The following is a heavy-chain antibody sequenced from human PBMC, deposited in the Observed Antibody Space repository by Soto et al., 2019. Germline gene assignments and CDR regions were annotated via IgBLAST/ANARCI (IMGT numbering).Heavy chain of an antibody. CDR2: ISAYNGNT. D-gene: IGHD2-15*01. Sequence: ASVKVSCKASGYTFTSYGISWVRQAPGQGLEWMGWISAYNGNTNYAQKLQGRVTMTTDTSTSTAYMELRSLRSDDTAVYYCARGGIVVVAATLRPYDYYYYYMDVWGKGTTVTVSS. V-gene: IGHV1-18*01. J-gene: IGHJ6*03. CDR3: ARGGIVVVAATLRPYDYYYYYMDV. CDR1: GYTFTSYG.